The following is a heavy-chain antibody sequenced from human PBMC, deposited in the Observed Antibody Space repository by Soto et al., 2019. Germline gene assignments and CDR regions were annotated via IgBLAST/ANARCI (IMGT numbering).Heavy chain of an antibody. J-gene: IGHJ4*02. CDR1: GFTFSSYG. D-gene: IGHD4-17*01. Sequence: VQLVESGGGVVQPGRSLRLSCAASGFTFSSYGMHWVRQAPGKGLEWVAVISYDGSNKYYADSVKGRFTISRDNSKNTLYLQMNSLRAEDTAVYYCAKDHLPTTVTTFGADYWGQGTLVTVSS. CDR2: ISYDGSNK. CDR3: AKDHLPTTVTTFGADY. V-gene: IGHV3-30*18.